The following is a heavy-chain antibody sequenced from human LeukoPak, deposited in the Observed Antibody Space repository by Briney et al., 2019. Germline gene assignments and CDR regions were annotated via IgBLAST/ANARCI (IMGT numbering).Heavy chain of an antibody. CDR2: IHYSGST. CDR1: GGSISGGDYY. Sequence: SETLSLTCTVSGGSISGGDYYWSWIRQHPGKGLEWIGYIHYSGSTHYNPSLKSRVIISVDTSKNQFSLKLRSVAAADTAVYYCARSRAGFTVIYFDYWGQGTLVTVSS. J-gene: IGHJ4*02. CDR3: ARSRAGFTVIYFDY. D-gene: IGHD4-17*01. V-gene: IGHV4-31*03.